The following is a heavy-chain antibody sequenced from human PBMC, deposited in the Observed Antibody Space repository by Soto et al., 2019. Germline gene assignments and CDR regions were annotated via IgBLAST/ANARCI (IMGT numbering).Heavy chain of an antibody. CDR1: GFTFSSYA. J-gene: IGHJ6*01. CDR3: ARVYSIGVIGDYEASGWDGMDV. V-gene: IGHV3-30-3*01. D-gene: IGHD4-17*01. Sequence: PGGSLRLSCAASGFTFSSYAMHWVRQAPGKGLEWVAVISYDGSNKYYADSVKGRFTISRDNSKNTLYLQMNSLRAEDTAVYYCARVYSIGVIGDYEASGWDGMDVWGQGTTVTVSS. CDR2: ISYDGSNK.